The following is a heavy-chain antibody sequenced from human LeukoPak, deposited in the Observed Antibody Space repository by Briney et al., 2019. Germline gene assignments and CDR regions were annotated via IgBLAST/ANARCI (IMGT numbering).Heavy chain of an antibody. J-gene: IGHJ3*01. CDR3: ARGMWFDTLFSAFDV. CDR2: IYYSGST. CDR1: CVSISSYY. V-gene: IGHV4-59*01. Sequence: SETLSLTCTGSCVSISSYYWSWIRQPPGKGLEGMGYIYYSGSTNYNPSLKSRVTISVDTSNNHSSLKLSSVTAADTALYYCARGMWFDTLFSAFDVWGQGRMVSVSS. D-gene: IGHD3-10*01.